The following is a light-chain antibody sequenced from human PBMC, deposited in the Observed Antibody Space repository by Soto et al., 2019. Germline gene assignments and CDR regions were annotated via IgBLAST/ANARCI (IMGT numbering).Light chain of an antibody. CDR3: SSYTSSTTLGV. CDR2: EVS. J-gene: IGLJ3*02. CDR1: NSDVGGYDY. V-gene: IGLV2-14*01. Sequence: QSALTQPASVSGSPGQSITISCTGTNSDVGGYDYVSWYQQHPGKAPKLMIYEVSHRPSGVSNRFSGSRSGNTASLTISGLQAEDEAGYYCSSYTSSTTLGVFGGGTKVTVL.